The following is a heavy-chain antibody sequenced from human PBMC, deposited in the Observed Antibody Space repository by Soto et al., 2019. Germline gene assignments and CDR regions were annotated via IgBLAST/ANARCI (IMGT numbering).Heavy chain of an antibody. V-gene: IGHV3-30*18. D-gene: IGHD6-19*01. CDR1: GFTFSSYG. Sequence: TVGSLRLSCAASGFTFSSYGMHWVRQAPGKGLEWVAVISYDGSNKYYADSVKGRFTISRDNSKNTLYLQMNSLRAEDTAVYYCAKAGSSGWSWAFDYWGQGTLVNVSS. CDR3: AKAGSSGWSWAFDY. CDR2: ISYDGSNK. J-gene: IGHJ4*02.